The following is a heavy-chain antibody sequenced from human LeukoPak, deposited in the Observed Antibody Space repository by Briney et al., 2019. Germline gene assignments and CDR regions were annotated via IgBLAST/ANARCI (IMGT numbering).Heavy chain of an antibody. V-gene: IGHV3-21*04. CDR1: GFTFSSYS. J-gene: IGHJ4*02. CDR2: ISSSSSYI. D-gene: IGHD6-19*01. CDR3: AKALAPGIAVAGTFGLFDY. Sequence: PGGSLRLSCAASGFTFSSYSMNWVRQAPGKGLEWVSSISSSSSYIYYADSVKGRFTISRDNSKNTLYLQMNSLRAEDTAVYYCAKALAPGIAVAGTFGLFDYWGQGTLVTVSS.